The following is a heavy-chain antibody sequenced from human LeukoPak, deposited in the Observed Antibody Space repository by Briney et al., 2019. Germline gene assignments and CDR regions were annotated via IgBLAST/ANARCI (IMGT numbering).Heavy chain of an antibody. D-gene: IGHD2-2*01. CDR2: ISGSGGST. Sequence: TGGSLRLSCAASGFTFSSYAMSWVRQAPGKGLEWVSAISGSGGSTYYAASVKGRFTITRDNSKKTLYLQMNSLRAEDKAVYYYAKDIVVVPAATNYDAFDIWGQGTMVTVSS. J-gene: IGHJ3*02. V-gene: IGHV3-23*01. CDR3: AKDIVVVPAATNYDAFDI. CDR1: GFTFSSYA.